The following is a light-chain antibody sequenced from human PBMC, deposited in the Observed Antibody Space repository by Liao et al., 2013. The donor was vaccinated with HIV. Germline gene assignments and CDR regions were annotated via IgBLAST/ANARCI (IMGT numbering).Light chain of an antibody. Sequence: SYELIQPPSVSVSPGQTASITCSGEKLGEKYACWYQRKPGQSPVVVIYQSTKRPPGIPERFSGANSGNTATLTITGTQAIDEADYYCQAWDSNTAAVFGGGTKLTVL. CDR3: QAWDSNTAAV. J-gene: IGLJ2*01. CDR1: KLGEKY. V-gene: IGLV3-1*01. CDR2: QST.